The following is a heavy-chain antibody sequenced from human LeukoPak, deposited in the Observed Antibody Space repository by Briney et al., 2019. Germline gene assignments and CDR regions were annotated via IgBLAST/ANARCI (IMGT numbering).Heavy chain of an antibody. CDR1: GFTFSGYS. CDR3: ARGETRGPTTGFDS. D-gene: IGHD3-10*01. CDR2: ISSESIHM. V-gene: IGHV3-21*06. Sequence: GGSLRLSCAASGFTFSGYSMNWVRQAPGKGLEWVSSISSESIHMLYADSVKGQFTISRDNAKNSLYLQMNSLRAEDTAIYYCARGETRGPTTGFDSWGQGTLVTVS. J-gene: IGHJ4*02.